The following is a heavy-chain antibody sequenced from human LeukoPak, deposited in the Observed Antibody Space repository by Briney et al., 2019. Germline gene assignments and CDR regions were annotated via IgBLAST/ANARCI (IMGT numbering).Heavy chain of an antibody. V-gene: IGHV3-11*01. CDR3: ASGKWHYYDSSGYSY. CDR1: GFTFSDYY. J-gene: IGHJ4*02. CDR2: ISSSGSTI. Sequence: PGGSLRLSCAASGFTFSDYYMSWIRQAPGKGLEWVSYISSSGSTIYYADSVKGRFTISRDNAKNSLYLQMNSLRAEDTAVYYCASGKWHYYDSSGYSYWGQGTLVTVSS. D-gene: IGHD3-22*01.